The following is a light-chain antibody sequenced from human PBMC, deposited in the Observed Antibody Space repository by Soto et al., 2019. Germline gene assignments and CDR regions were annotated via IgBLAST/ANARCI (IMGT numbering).Light chain of an antibody. CDR3: QQYSNWPFT. V-gene: IGKV3-15*01. J-gene: IGKJ2*01. CDR2: GES. Sequence: EIVMTQSPATLSVSPGERVTLSCRASQSVGSSLAWYQQKPGQVPRLLIYGESSRATGIPTTFSGSGSGAEFTLTISSLQSEDFAIYYCQQYSNWPFTFGQGTKVDNK. CDR1: QSVGSS.